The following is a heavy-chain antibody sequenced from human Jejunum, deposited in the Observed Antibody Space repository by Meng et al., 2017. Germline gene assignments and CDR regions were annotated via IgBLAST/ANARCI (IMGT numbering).Heavy chain of an antibody. V-gene: IGHV4-4*02. CDR1: GGSISTSAW. CDR3: AREWSGSYRHFDY. Sequence: VQRRASAPGLLNPSGTLSLTCAVSGGSISTSAWWSWVRQPPGKGLEWIGEIHHSGSTNYNPSLKSRVTISVDKSKNQFSLKLNSVTAADTAVYYCAREWSGSYRHFDYWGQGTLVTVSS. D-gene: IGHD1-26*01. CDR2: IHHSGST. J-gene: IGHJ4*02.